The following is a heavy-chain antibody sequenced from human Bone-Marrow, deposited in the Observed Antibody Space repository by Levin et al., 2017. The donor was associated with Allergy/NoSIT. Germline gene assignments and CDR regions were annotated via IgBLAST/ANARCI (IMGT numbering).Heavy chain of an antibody. CDR1: GFTFSSYD. V-gene: IGHV3-33*01. D-gene: IGHD6-13*01. J-gene: IGHJ4*02. Sequence: PGGSLRLSCAASGFTFSSYDMHWVRQAPGKGLEWVAVIWYDGSNKYYAGSVKGRFTISRDNSKNTLYLQMNSLRAEDTAVYYCARDQGLAAAGRLDYWGQGTLVTVSS. CDR3: ARDQGLAAAGRLDY. CDR2: IWYDGSNK.